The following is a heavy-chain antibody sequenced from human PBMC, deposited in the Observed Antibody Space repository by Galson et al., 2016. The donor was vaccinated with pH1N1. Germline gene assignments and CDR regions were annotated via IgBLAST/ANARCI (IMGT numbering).Heavy chain of an antibody. D-gene: IGHD1-1*01. CDR2: IIPIYGTA. CDR1: GGSFAKYA. CDR3: ARPGRTETTKEGFAWGYGMDV. V-gene: IGHV1-69*13. J-gene: IGHJ6*02. Sequence: SVKVSCKASGGSFAKYAVSWVRQAPGQGLEWMGRIIPIYGTANYAQKFQGRVTITADEYTTTVYMELNSLISEDTAIYYCARPGRTETTKEGFAWGYGMDVWGQGTTVTV.